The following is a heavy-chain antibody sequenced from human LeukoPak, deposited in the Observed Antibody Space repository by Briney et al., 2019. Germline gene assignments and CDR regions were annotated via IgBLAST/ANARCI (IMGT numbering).Heavy chain of an antibody. Sequence: SGGSLRLSCAASGFTFSSYGMSWVRQAPGKGLEWVSAISGSGGSTYYADSVKGRFTISRDNSKNTLYLQMNSLRAEDTAVYYCAKSWIGRFGESPAFDYWGQGTLVTISS. V-gene: IGHV3-23*01. CDR2: ISGSGGST. D-gene: IGHD3-10*01. CDR1: GFTFSSYG. J-gene: IGHJ4*02. CDR3: AKSWIGRFGESPAFDY.